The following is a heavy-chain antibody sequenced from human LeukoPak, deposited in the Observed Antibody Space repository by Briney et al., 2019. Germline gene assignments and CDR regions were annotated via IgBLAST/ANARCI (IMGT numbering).Heavy chain of an antibody. V-gene: IGHV3-30*18. Sequence: GRSLRLSCAASGFTLSSYGMHWVRQAPGKGLEWVAVIPYDGSNKYYADSVKGRFTISRDNSKNTLYLQMNSLRAEDTAVYYCAKASLCSGGSCYIDYWGQGTLVTVSS. CDR1: GFTLSSYG. CDR2: IPYDGSNK. CDR3: AKASLCSGGSCYIDY. J-gene: IGHJ4*02. D-gene: IGHD2-15*01.